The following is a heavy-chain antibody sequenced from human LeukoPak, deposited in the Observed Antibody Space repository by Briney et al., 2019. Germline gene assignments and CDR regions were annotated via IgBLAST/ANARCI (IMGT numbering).Heavy chain of an antibody. J-gene: IGHJ4*02. CDR3: ARDSSPVRGVIIAPCGVV. V-gene: IGHV1-2*02. D-gene: IGHD3-10*01. CDR1: GNTFTGYY. Sequence: GASVKVSCKASGNTFTGYYMHWVRQAPGQGLEWMGWINPNSGGTNYAQKFQGRVTMTRDTSISTAYMELSRLRSDDTAVYYCARDSSPVRGVIIAPCGVVWGQGTLVTVSS. CDR2: INPNSGGT.